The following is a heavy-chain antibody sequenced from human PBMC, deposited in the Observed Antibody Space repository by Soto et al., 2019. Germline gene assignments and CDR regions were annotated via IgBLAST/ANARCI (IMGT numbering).Heavy chain of an antibody. J-gene: IGHJ5*02. CDR2: IYYSGST. CDR1: GGSIRSYY. CDR3: ARAYDSSGYSLLGP. V-gene: IGHV4-59*01. Sequence: SETLSLTSTVSGGSIRSYYWSWIRQPPGKGLEWIGYIYYSGSTNYNPSLKSRVTISVDTSKNQFSLKLSSVTAAVTAVYYCARAYDSSGYSLLGPWGQGTLVTVSS. D-gene: IGHD3-22*01.